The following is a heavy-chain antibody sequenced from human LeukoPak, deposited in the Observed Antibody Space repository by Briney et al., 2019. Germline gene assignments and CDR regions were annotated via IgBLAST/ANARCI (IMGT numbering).Heavy chain of an antibody. Sequence: GGSLRLSCAASGFTLSNYWIHWVRQAPGKGLVWVSGISWNSGSIGYADSVKGRFTISRDNAKNSLYLQMNSLRAEDTALYYCARGVTGDYWGQGTLVTVSS. CDR1: GFTLSNYW. CDR2: ISWNSGSI. CDR3: ARGVTGDY. D-gene: IGHD3-10*01. J-gene: IGHJ4*02. V-gene: IGHV3-9*01.